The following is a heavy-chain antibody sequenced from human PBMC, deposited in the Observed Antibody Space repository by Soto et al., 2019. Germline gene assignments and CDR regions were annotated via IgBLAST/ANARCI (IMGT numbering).Heavy chain of an antibody. CDR3: AKAPNRQLPADY. CDR2: ISSSSSYK. Sequence: GGSLRLSCEASGFTFNSYTMNWVRQAPGKGLEWVSSISSSSSYKYYADSVKGRFTISRDNAKKTLYLQMNSLRAEDTAVYYCAKAPNRQLPADYWGQGTLVTVSS. J-gene: IGHJ4*02. V-gene: IGHV3-21*01. D-gene: IGHD5-18*01. CDR1: GFTFNSYT.